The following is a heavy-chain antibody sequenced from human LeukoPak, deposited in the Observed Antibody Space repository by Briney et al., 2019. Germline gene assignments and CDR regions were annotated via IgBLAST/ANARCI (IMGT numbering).Heavy chain of an antibody. CDR2: ISGSGGST. CDR3: AKDSVKSSPIFGVVIHYYYYMDV. V-gene: IGHV3-23*01. CDR1: GFTFSSYA. J-gene: IGHJ6*03. D-gene: IGHD3-3*01. Sequence: GGSLRLSCAASGFTFSSYAMSWVRQAPGKGLEWVSAISGSGGSTYYADSVKGRFTISRDNSKNTLYLQMNSLRAEDTAVYYCAKDSVKSSPIFGVVIHYYYYMDVWGKGTTVTVSS.